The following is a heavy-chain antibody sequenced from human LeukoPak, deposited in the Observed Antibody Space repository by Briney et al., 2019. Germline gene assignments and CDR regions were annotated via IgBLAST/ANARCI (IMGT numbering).Heavy chain of an antibody. V-gene: IGHV3-30*18. Sequence: GESLRLSCAASGFTFSSYGMHWVRQAPGKGLEWVAVISYDGSNKYYADSVKGRFTISRDNSKNTLYLQMNSLRAEDTAVYYCAKGRRYCSGGSCWAPPDYWGQGTLVTVSS. CDR3: AKGRRYCSGGSCWAPPDY. CDR2: ISYDGSNK. J-gene: IGHJ4*02. D-gene: IGHD2-15*01. CDR1: GFTFSSYG.